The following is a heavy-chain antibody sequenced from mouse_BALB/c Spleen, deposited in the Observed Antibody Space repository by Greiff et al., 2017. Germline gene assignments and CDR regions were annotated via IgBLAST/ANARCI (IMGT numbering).Heavy chain of an antibody. Sequence: DVQLVESGGGLVKPGGSLKLSCAASGFTFSSYAMSWVRQSPEKRLEWVAEISSGGSYTYYPDTVTGRFTISRDNAKNTLYLEMSSLRSEDTAMYYCARVYDYPFDYWGQGTTLTVSS. V-gene: IGHV5-9-4*01. CDR1: GFTFSSYA. CDR2: ISSGGSYT. J-gene: IGHJ2*01. D-gene: IGHD2-4*01. CDR3: ARVYDYPFDY.